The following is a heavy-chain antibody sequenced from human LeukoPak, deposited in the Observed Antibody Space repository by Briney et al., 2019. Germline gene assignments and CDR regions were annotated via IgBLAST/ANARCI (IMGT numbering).Heavy chain of an antibody. CDR3: ARDVYRSFDY. CDR2: IKYDGSEE. CDR1: GFTFSSSW. D-gene: IGHD5/OR15-5a*01. J-gene: IGHJ4*02. V-gene: IGHV3-7*01. Sequence: GGSLRLSCVASGFTFSSSWMNWVRQAPGKGLEWVANIKYDGSEEYYVDSVKGRFTISRDNAQNSLYLQMNNLRAEDTAAYYCARDVYRSFDYWGQGSLVTVSS.